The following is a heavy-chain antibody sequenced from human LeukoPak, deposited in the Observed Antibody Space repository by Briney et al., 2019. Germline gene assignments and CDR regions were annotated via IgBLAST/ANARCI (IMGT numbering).Heavy chain of an antibody. D-gene: IGHD6-6*01. CDR3: ARDSGSSSSAYYYYYYMDV. Sequence: KPSETLSLTCTVSGGSISSSSYYWGWIRQPPGKGLEWIGSIYYSGSTYYNPSLKSRVTISVDTSKNQFSLKLSSVPAADTAVYYCARDSGSSSSAYYYYYYMDVWGKGTTVTVSS. V-gene: IGHV4-39*07. CDR2: IYYSGST. J-gene: IGHJ6*03. CDR1: GGSISSSSYY.